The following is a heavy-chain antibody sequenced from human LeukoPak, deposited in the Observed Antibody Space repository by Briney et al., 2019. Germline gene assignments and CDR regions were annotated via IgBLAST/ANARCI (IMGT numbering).Heavy chain of an antibody. D-gene: IGHD5-18*01. Sequence: PSETLSLTCAVNSASFTGYYWSWIRQPPVNGPDWIGEINHSGSTNYHPSLKRRVTISVDTSKNQFSLKLSSVTAADTAVYYCARSGDSYGYSYYYYGMDVWGQGTTVTVS. CDR1: SASFTGYY. CDR2: INHSGST. CDR3: ARSGDSYGYSYYYYGMDV. J-gene: IGHJ6*02. V-gene: IGHV4-34*01.